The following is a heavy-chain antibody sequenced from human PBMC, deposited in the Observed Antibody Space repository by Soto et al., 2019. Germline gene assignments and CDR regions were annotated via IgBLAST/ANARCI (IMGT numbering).Heavy chain of an antibody. CDR3: ARMNADSGSHYYAMDV. D-gene: IGHD4-17*01. CDR1: GFSLSNGRMG. CDR2: FFSDAKR. V-gene: IGHV2-26*03. Sequence: QVTLKESGPVLVKPTETLTLTCTISGFSLSNGRMGVSWIRQPPGRALEWLAHFFSDAKRSYSTSMQSRLTMSQDTSGTQVVLTMTNMDPQDTGTYFCARMNADSGSHYYAMDVWGPGTPVTVSS. J-gene: IGHJ6*02.